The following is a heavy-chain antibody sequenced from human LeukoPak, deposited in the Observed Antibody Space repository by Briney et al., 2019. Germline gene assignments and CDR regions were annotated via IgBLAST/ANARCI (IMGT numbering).Heavy chain of an antibody. CDR2: SYYSGST. Sequence: SETLSLTCTVSGGSISSYYWSWIRQPPGKGLEWIGYSYYSGSTNYNPSLKSRVTISVDTSKNQFSLKLSSVTAADTAVYYCARAPSSWGDYFDYWGQGTLVTVSS. J-gene: IGHJ4*02. CDR1: GGSISSYY. V-gene: IGHV4-59*01. D-gene: IGHD6-13*01. CDR3: ARAPSSWGDYFDY.